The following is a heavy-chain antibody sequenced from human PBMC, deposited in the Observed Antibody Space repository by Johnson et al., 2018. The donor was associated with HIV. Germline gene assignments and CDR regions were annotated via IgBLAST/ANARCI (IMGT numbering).Heavy chain of an antibody. CDR1: GFMFSKYN. CDR2: ITSSGSSV. Sequence: HVQLVESGGGLVKPGGSLRLSCEISGFMFSKYNMAWIRQAPGKGLECLSYITSSGSSVYYTDSVKGRFTISRDNAKTSLFLRMNNLRADDSAIYYCARDATPWGGDYVGYAFDLWGQGTVVTVSS. V-gene: IGHV3-11*04. J-gene: IGHJ3*01. D-gene: IGHD4-17*01. CDR3: ARDATPWGGDYVGYAFDL.